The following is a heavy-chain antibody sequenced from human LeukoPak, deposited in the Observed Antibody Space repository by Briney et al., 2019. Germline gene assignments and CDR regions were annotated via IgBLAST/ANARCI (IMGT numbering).Heavy chain of an antibody. CDR3: ARGVEYSSSWSGFDY. D-gene: IGHD6-6*01. V-gene: IGHV3-48*04. J-gene: IGHJ4*02. CDR1: GFTFSSYS. CDR2: ISSSSSTI. Sequence: GGSLRLSCAASGFTFSSYSMNWVRQAPGKGLEWVSYISSSSSTIYYADSVKGRFTISRDNAKNSLYLQINSLRTEDTALYYCARGVEYSSSWSGFDYWGQGTLVTVSS.